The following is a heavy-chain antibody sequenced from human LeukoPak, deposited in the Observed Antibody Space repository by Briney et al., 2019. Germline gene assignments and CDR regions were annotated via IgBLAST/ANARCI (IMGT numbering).Heavy chain of an antibody. CDR1: GGSISSYY. D-gene: IGHD6-19*01. V-gene: IGHV4-4*07. CDR3: ARDAGTGYSSGWYPFDY. Sequence: SETLSLTCTVSGGSISSYYWSWIRQPAGKGLEWIGRIYTSGSTNYNPSLKSRVTMSVDTSKNQFSLKLSSVTAADTAVYYCARDAGTGYSSGWYPFDYWGQGTLVTVSS. J-gene: IGHJ4*02. CDR2: IYTSGST.